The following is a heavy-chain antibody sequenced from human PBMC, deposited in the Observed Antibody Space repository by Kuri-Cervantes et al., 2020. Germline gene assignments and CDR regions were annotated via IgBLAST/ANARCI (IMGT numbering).Heavy chain of an antibody. D-gene: IGHD3-22*01. CDR1: GGSIGSSSYY. J-gene: IGHJ6*03. CDR3: ARGGYTGSRYYYYYMDV. V-gene: IGHV4-39*07. Sequence: ESLKISCTVSGGSIGSSSYYWGWIRQPPGKGLEWIGSIYYSGSTYYNPSLKSRVTISVDTSKNQFSLKLSSVTAADTAVYYCARGGYTGSRYYYYYMDVWAKGPRSPSP. CDR2: IYYSGST.